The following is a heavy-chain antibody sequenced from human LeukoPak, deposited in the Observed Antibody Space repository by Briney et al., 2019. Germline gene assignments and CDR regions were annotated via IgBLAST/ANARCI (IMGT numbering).Heavy chain of an antibody. CDR2: ISGSGGST. CDR1: GFTFSTYS. V-gene: IGHV3-23*01. J-gene: IGHJ4*02. D-gene: IGHD6-13*01. Sequence: PGGSLRLSCAASGFTFSTYSMNWVRQTPGKGLEWVSAISGSGGSTYYADSVKGRFTISRDNSKNTLYLQMNSLRAEDTAVYYCAKGMNRAAAGYFDYWGQGTLVTVSP. CDR3: AKGMNRAAAGYFDY.